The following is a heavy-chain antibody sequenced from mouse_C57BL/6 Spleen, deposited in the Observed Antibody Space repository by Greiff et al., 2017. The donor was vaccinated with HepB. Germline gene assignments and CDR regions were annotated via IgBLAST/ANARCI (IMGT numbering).Heavy chain of an antibody. CDR3: TFITTEGYFDY. CDR1: GFNIKDDY. V-gene: IGHV14-4*01. CDR2: IDPENGDT. D-gene: IGHD1-1*01. Sequence: EVKLMESGAELVRPGASVKLSCTASGFNIKDDYMHWVKQRPEQGLEWIGWIDPENGDTEYASKFQGKATITADTSSNTAYLQLSSLTSEDTAVYYCTFITTEGYFDYWGQGTTLTVSS. J-gene: IGHJ2*01.